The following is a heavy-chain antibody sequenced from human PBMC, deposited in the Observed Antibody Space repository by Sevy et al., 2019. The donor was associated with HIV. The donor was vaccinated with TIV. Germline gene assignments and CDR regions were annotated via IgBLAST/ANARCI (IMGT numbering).Heavy chain of an antibody. CDR1: GFTFSSYA. Sequence: GGSLRLSCAASGFTFSSYAMSWVRQAPGTGLEWVSAISGSGGSTYYADSVKGRFTISRDNSKNTLYLQMNSLRAEDTAVYYCAKGTEVVVLYYFDYWGQRTLVTVSS. CDR3: AKGTEVVVLYYFDY. V-gene: IGHV3-23*01. CDR2: ISGSGGST. J-gene: IGHJ4*02. D-gene: IGHD2-15*01.